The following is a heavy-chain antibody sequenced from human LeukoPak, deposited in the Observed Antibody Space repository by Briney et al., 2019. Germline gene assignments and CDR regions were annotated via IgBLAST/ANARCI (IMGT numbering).Heavy chain of an antibody. Sequence: SETLSLTCTVSGGSISSYYWSWIRQPPGKGLEWIGYIYYSGSTNYNPSLKSRVTISVDTSKNQFSLKLSSVTAADTAVYYCARQGDTAYYYVDYWGQGTLVTVSS. D-gene: IGHD5-18*01. CDR3: ARQGDTAYYYVDY. CDR2: IYYSGST. J-gene: IGHJ4*02. CDR1: GGSISSYY. V-gene: IGHV4-59*01.